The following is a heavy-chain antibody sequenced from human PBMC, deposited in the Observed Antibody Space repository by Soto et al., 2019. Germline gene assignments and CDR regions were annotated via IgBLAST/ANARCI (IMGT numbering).Heavy chain of an antibody. CDR2: IWYDGSNK. D-gene: IGHD2-2*01. CDR3: ASGCSSTSCYYYYYMDV. Sequence: GGSLRLSCAASGFTFSSYGMHWVRQAPGKGLEWVAVIWYDGSNKYYADSVKGRFTISRDNSKNTLYLQMNSLRAEDTAVYYCASGCSSTSCYYYYYMDVWGKGTTVTVSS. V-gene: IGHV3-33*01. J-gene: IGHJ6*03. CDR1: GFTFSSYG.